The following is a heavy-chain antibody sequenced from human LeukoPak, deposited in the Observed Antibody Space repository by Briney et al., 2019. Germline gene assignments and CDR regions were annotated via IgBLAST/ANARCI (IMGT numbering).Heavy chain of an antibody. CDR2: IRSKANSYAT. CDR3: TRHRCSGGSCYSDY. CDR1: GFTFSGSA. V-gene: IGHV3-73*01. J-gene: IGHJ4*02. Sequence: GGSLRLSCAASGFTFSGSAMHWVRQASGKGLEWVGRIRSKANSYATAYAASVKGRFTISGDDSKNTAYLQMNSLKTEDTAVYYCTRHRCSGGSCYSDYWGQGTLVTVSS. D-gene: IGHD2-15*01.